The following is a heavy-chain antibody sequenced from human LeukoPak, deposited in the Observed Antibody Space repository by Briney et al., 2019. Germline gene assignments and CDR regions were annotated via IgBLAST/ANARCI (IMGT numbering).Heavy chain of an antibody. CDR3: AKQKSDYYDSSGYYY. J-gene: IGHJ4*02. CDR1: GFTFSSYG. V-gene: IGHV3-23*01. CDR2: ISGSGGST. D-gene: IGHD3-22*01. Sequence: GGSLRLSCAASGFTFSSYGMSWVRQAPGKGLEWVSAISGSGGSTYYADSVKGRFTISRDNSKNTLYLQMNSLRAEDTAVYYCAKQKSDYYDSSGYYYWGQGTLVTVSS.